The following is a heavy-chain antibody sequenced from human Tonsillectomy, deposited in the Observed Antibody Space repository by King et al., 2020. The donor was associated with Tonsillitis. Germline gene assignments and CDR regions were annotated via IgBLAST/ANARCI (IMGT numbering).Heavy chain of an antibody. Sequence: VQLQQWGAGLLKPSETLSLTCAVYGGSFSGYYWSWIRQPPGKGLQWIGEINHSGSTTYNPSLKSRVPLSVDTSKNQFSLKLSSVTAADTAVYYCARHVAAYWYFDLWGRGTLVTVSS. V-gene: IGHV4-34*01. CDR1: GGSFSGYY. J-gene: IGHJ2*01. CDR2: INHSGST. D-gene: IGHD5-12*01. CDR3: ARHVAAYWYFDL.